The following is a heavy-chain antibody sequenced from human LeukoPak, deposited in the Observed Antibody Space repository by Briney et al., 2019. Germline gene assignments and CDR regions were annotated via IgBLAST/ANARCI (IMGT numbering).Heavy chain of an antibody. CDR3: ARARESMATAGSYFDY. J-gene: IGHJ4*03. Sequence: SQTLSLTCAVSGGSISSGDYSWSWIRQPPGNGLEWIGYIYHTGNTNYNPSLKSRVTISVARSKNQFSLRLSSVTAADTAVYYCARARESMATAGSYFDYWGQGTTVTVSS. D-gene: IGHD6-13*01. CDR1: GGSISSGDYS. CDR2: IYHTGNT. V-gene: IGHV4-30-2*01.